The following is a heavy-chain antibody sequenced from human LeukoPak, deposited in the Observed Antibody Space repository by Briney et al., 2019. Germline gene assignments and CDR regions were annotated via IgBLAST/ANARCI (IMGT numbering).Heavy chain of an antibody. V-gene: IGHV3-30*04. D-gene: IGHD3-10*01. CDR3: ARDPPRPQGFGESAGDLFDH. CDR2: ISYDGSTK. J-gene: IGHJ4*02. Sequence: PGRSLRLSCAASGFTFSSYAMHGVRRAPGKGLWWGSVISYDGSTKHYADYVKRRLTTPRANSQNTLHLQMHSLRDEDPAVYYCARDPPRPQGFGESAGDLFDHWRQGTVVTVP. CDR1: GFTFSSYA.